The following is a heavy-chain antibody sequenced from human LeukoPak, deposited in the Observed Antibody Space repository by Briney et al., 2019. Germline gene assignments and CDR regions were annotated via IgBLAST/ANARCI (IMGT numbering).Heavy chain of an antibody. J-gene: IGHJ4*02. Sequence: SETLSLTCTVSGGSISSGDYYWSWIRQPPGKGLGWIGYIYYSGSTYYNPSLKSRVTISVDTSKNQFSLKLSSVTAADTAVYYCARDFGRVMGYFDYWGQGTLVTVSS. CDR2: IYYSGST. D-gene: IGHD3-16*01. CDR1: GGSISSGDYY. CDR3: ARDFGRVMGYFDY. V-gene: IGHV4-30-4*01.